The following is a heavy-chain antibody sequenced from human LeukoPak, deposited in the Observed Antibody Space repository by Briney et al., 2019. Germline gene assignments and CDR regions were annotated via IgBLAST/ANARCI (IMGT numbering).Heavy chain of an antibody. J-gene: IGHJ4*02. CDR3: AKELSYFDY. V-gene: IGHV3-30*18. Sequence: GGSLRLSCAASGFTFRSYSMSWVRQAPGKGLEWVAVISYDGSDKYYADSVKGRFTISRDNSKNTLYLQMNSLRAEDTAVYYCAKELSYFDYWGQGTLVTVSS. CDR1: GFTFRSYS. CDR2: ISYDGSDK.